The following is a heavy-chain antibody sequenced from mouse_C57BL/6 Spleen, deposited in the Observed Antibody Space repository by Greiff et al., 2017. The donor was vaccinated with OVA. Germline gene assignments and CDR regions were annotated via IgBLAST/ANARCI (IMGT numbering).Heavy chain of an antibody. CDR2: IDPETGGT. J-gene: IGHJ3*01. V-gene: IGHV1-15*01. CDR1: GYTFTDYE. D-gene: IGHD1-1*01. CDR3: TRGNYGNSYGWFAY. Sequence: VQLQQSGAELVRPGASVTLSCTASGYTFTDYEMHWVKQTPVHGLEWIGAIDPETGGTAYNQKFKGQAILTADKSSSTAYMELRSLTSEDSAVYYCTRGNYGNSYGWFAYWGEGTLVTVSA.